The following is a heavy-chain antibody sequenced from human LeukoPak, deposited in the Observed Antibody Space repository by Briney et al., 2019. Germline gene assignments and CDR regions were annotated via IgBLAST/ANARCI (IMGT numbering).Heavy chain of an antibody. CDR1: GYTFTNYY. Sequence: ASVKVSCTASGYTFTNYYMNWVRQAPGQGLEWIGLINPSGGSTSYAQKFQGRVTVTRDTSTSTVYMELSSLRSEDTAMYYCAREGEIGYDLSDYWGQGTLVTVSS. CDR2: INPSGGST. J-gene: IGHJ4*02. V-gene: IGHV1-46*01. D-gene: IGHD5-12*01. CDR3: AREGEIGYDLSDY.